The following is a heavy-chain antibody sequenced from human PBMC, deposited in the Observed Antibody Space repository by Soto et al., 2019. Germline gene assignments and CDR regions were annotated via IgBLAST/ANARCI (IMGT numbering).Heavy chain of an antibody. Sequence: ASVKVSCKASGYTFTSYAMHWVRQAPGQRLEWMGWINAGNGNTKYSQKIQGRVTITRDTSASTAYMELSSLRSEDTAVYYCAREQQWLANWFDPWGQGTLVTVSS. CDR3: AREQQWLANWFDP. J-gene: IGHJ5*02. CDR1: GYTFTSYA. CDR2: INAGNGNT. V-gene: IGHV1-3*01. D-gene: IGHD6-19*01.